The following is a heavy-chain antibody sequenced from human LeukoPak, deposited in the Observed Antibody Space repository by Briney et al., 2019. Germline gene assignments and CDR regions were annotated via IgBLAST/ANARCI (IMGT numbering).Heavy chain of an antibody. CDR2: ISDSGGYT. CDR1: GFTFSSYA. Sequence: PGGSLRLSCAVSGFTFSSYAMSWVRQAPGKGLECVSAISDSGGYTYYADSVKGRFTISRDNSKNTLYLQMNSLRAEDTAVYYCAKSASPLTGYYRFDYWVQGTLVTVSS. V-gene: IGHV3-23*01. D-gene: IGHD3-9*01. J-gene: IGHJ4*02. CDR3: AKSASPLTGYYRFDY.